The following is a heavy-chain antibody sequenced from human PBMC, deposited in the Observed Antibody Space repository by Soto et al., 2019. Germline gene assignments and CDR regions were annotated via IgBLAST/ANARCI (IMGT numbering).Heavy chain of an antibody. V-gene: IGHV4-38-2*01. Sequence: PSETLSLTCAVSGYSISSGYYWGWIRQPPGKGLEWLGTTYYGGSSYYNPSLRSRITILLDASTNQLSLKLSSVTAAQEAVYFCVRVAGSASGYETDSWGQGILVTVSS. CDR3: VRVAGSASGYETDS. J-gene: IGHJ4*02. CDR1: GYSISSGYY. CDR2: TYYGGSS. D-gene: IGHD6-13*01.